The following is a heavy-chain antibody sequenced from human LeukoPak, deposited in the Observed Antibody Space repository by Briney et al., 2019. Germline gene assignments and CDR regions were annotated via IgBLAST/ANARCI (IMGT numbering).Heavy chain of an antibody. CDR3: AHRTTAFDI. CDR1: GFSLSTSGVG. J-gene: IGHJ3*02. Sequence: SGPTLVNPTQTLTLTCTFSGFSLSTSGVGVGWIRQPPGKALEWLAVIYWDDDKRYGPSLKSRLTITKDTSKNQVVLTMTNMDPVDTATYYCAHRTTAFDIWGQGTMVTVSS. CDR2: IYWDDDK. D-gene: IGHD1-1*01. V-gene: IGHV2-5*05.